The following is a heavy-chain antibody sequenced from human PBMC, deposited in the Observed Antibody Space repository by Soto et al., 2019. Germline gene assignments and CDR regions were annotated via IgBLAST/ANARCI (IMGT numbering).Heavy chain of an antibody. J-gene: IGHJ4*02. CDR1: GYTFTSYG. CDR2: ISAYNGNT. Sequence: QVQLVQSGAEVKKPGASVKVSCKASGYTFTSYGISWVRQAPGQGLEWMGWISAYNGNTNYAQKLQGRVTMTTDTPTSTAYMDLRSLRSADSAVYYRTRDGAAAGPFDYWGPGTLVTVSS. D-gene: IGHD6-13*01. V-gene: IGHV1-18*01. CDR3: TRDGAAAGPFDY.